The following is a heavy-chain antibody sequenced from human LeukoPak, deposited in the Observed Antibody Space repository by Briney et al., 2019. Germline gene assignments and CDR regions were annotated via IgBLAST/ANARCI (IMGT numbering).Heavy chain of an antibody. CDR2: ISGSGGST. CDR1: GFTFNSDA. D-gene: IGHD3-22*01. CDR3: AKTGLYYYDSSGYYSNYYFDY. Sequence: PGGSLRLSCAGSGFTFNSDAVSWVRQAPGKGLEWVSAISGSGGSTYYADSVKGRFTISRDSSKNTLYLQMNSLRAEDTAVYYCAKTGLYYYDSSGYYSNYYFDYWGQGTLVTVSS. J-gene: IGHJ4*02. V-gene: IGHV3-23*01.